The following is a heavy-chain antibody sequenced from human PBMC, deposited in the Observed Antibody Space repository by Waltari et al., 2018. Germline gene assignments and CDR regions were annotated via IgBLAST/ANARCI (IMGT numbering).Heavy chain of an antibody. V-gene: IGHV1-2*02. CDR3: ARDPGPIVGAPDF. CDR2: INPKNGDT. Sequence: QVQLVQSGTEVKKPGASVRVSCQASGDTFPDSQLHWVRQTPGQGFEGMGWINPKNGDTSYAQNFLGRVTMTRDTSINTAYMDLSGLRSDDAAVFYCARDPGPIVGAPDFWGQGTLVTVSS. CDR1: GDTFPDSQ. D-gene: IGHD1-26*01. J-gene: IGHJ4*02.